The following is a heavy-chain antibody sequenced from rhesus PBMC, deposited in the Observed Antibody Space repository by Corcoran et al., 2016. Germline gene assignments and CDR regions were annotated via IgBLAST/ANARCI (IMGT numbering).Heavy chain of an antibody. CDR2: IYGSSGST. Sequence: QVQLQESGPGLVKPSETLSLTCAVSGGSISSNYWSWIRQPPGKGLELIGYIYGSSGSTYYNPSLKSRVTISTDTSRNQFSLKLSTVTAVDTAVYYCARGQGYSGYSFGDFDYWGQGVLVTVSS. CDR3: ARGQGYSGYSFGDFDY. J-gene: IGHJ4*01. D-gene: IGHD5-30*01. V-gene: IGHV4-160*01. CDR1: GGSISSNY.